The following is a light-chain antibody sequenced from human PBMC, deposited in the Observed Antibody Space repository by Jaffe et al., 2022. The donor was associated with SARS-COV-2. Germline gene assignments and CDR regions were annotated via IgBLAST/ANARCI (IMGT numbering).Light chain of an antibody. CDR1: TSNIGSQYFYGSSY. CDR3: AAWDDTLRAWV. CDR2: KNN. Sequence: QSVLTQPPSASGTPGQRVTISCSGSTSNIGSQYFYGSSYVYWYQQRPGTAPRLIIYKNNQRPSGVPDRFSGSKSYTSASLAITGLRSEDEAEYYCAAWDDTLRAWVFGGGTELTVL. V-gene: IGLV1-47*01. J-gene: IGLJ3*02.